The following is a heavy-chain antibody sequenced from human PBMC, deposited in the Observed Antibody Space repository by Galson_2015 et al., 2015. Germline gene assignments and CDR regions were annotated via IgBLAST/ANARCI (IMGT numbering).Heavy chain of an antibody. D-gene: IGHD3-10*01. J-gene: IGHJ5*02. CDR3: ARGPLLWFGEPLGWFDP. V-gene: IGHV1-8*01. Sequence: VKVSCKASGYTFTSYDINWVRQATGQGLEWMGWMNPNSGNTGYAQKFQGRVTMTRNTSISTAYMELSSLRSEDTAVYYCARGPLLWFGEPLGWFDPWGQGTLVTVSS. CDR2: MNPNSGNT. CDR1: GYTFTSYD.